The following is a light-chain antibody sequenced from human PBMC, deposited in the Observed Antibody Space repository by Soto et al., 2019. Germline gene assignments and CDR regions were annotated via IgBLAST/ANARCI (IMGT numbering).Light chain of an antibody. Sequence: EIVLTQSPGTLSLFPGERATLSCRATQSVNSDYLAWYQQKPGQAPRLLIYIASRRATGIPDRFSGSGSGTDFTLTINRLEPEDFAVYYCQQDGTSPWTFGQGTKVEIK. J-gene: IGKJ1*01. V-gene: IGKV3-20*01. CDR3: QQDGTSPWT. CDR1: QSVNSDY. CDR2: IAS.